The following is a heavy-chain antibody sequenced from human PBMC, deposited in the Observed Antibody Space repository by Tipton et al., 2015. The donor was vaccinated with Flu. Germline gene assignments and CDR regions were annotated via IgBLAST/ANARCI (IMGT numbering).Heavy chain of an antibody. D-gene: IGHD3-10*01. CDR2: ISGSGGST. CDR1: GFTFISYA. Sequence: SLRLSCAASGFTFISYAMSWVRQAPGKGLEWVSAISGSGGSTYYADSVKGRFTISRDNSKNTLFLQVNSLRADDTAVYYCARGSGSGTFVIFDYWGQGTLVAVSS. V-gene: IGHV3-23*01. J-gene: IGHJ4*02. CDR3: ARGSGSGTFVIFDY.